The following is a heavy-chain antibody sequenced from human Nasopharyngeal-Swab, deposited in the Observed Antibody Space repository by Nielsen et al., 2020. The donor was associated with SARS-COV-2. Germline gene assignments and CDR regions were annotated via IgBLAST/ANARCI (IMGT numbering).Heavy chain of an antibody. J-gene: IGHJ6*03. Sequence: SSVKVSCKASGGTFSSHSISCVRQAPGQGLEWMGGNIPIFGTANYAQKFQGRVTITADKSTSKAYMELSSLRSEDTAVYYCARCMGSGGYYYYHYYLDVWGKGTAVTVSS. CDR1: GGTFSSHS. D-gene: IGHD3-16*01. CDR3: ARCMGSGGYYYYHYYLDV. CDR2: NIPIFGTA. V-gene: IGHV1-69*06.